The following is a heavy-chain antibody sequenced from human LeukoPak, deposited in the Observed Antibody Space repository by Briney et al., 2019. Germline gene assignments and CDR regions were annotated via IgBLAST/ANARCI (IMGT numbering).Heavy chain of an antibody. CDR1: GFTLSSYA. D-gene: IGHD3-22*01. Sequence: GGSLRLSCAASGFTLSSYAMHWVRQAPGKGLEWVAVISYDGSNKYYADSVKGRFTISRDNSKNTLFLQMYSLRAEDTSVYQCVKGLSSGYSGSDYWGQGTLVTVSS. CDR2: ISYDGSNK. CDR3: VKGLSSGYSGSDY. J-gene: IGHJ4*02. V-gene: IGHV3-30*04.